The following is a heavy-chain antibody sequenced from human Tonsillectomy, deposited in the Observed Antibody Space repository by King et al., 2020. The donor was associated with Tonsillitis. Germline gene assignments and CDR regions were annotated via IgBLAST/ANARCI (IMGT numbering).Heavy chain of an antibody. Sequence: VQLVESGGAMVQPGRSLRLSCAASEFTFNNYGMHWVRQAPGKGLEWVAGIWYDGNNKYYADSVKGRFTISRDNSKNTLYLQMNSLRAEDTAVYYCARDHGSRPWYLVGGAFDIWGQGIMVTVSS. CDR2: IWYDGNNK. CDR1: EFTFNNYG. CDR3: ARDHGSRPWYLVGGAFDI. J-gene: IGHJ3*02. D-gene: IGHD6-13*01. V-gene: IGHV3-33*08.